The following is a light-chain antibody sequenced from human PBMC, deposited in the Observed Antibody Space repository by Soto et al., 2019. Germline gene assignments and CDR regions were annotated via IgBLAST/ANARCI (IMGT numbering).Light chain of an antibody. CDR2: GAS. Sequence: EIGLTQSPGTLSLSPGESVTLSCRASQGLXNNYLAWYQQKPGQAPRLLIYGASNRATGIPDRFSGSGSGTDFTITISRLEPEDLAVYYCQQYGSSGTFGQGTKVDIK. J-gene: IGKJ1*01. CDR3: QQYGSSGT. V-gene: IGKV3-20*01. CDR1: QGLXNNY.